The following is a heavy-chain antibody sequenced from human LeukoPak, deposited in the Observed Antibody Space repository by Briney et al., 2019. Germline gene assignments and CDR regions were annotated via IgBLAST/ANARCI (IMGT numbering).Heavy chain of an antibody. CDR1: GFQFSNHG. CDR2: IRPDGIAG. CDR3: AKERTLSDF. V-gene: IGHV3-30*02. D-gene: IGHD2/OR15-2a*01. Sequence: GGALRLSCAASGFQFSNHGVPWGRPAPGKGVGWVAYIRPDGIAGYYGDSVQGRFTISRDNSKNTVYLQMNSLRTEDTAVYYCAKERTLSDFWGQGILVTVSS. J-gene: IGHJ4*02.